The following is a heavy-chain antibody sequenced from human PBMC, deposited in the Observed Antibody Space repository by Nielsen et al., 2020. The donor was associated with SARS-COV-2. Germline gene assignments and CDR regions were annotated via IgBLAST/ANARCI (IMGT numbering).Heavy chain of an antibody. CDR2: ISWNSGSI. Sequence: SLKISCAASGFTFDDYAMHWVRQAPGKGLEWVSGISWNSGSIGYADSVKGRFTISRDNAKNSLYLQMNSLRAEDTALYYCARNLAGYSTSLAFDPWGQGTLVTVSS. D-gene: IGHD6-13*01. V-gene: IGHV3-9*01. CDR1: GFTFDDYA. J-gene: IGHJ5*02. CDR3: ARNLAGYSTSLAFDP.